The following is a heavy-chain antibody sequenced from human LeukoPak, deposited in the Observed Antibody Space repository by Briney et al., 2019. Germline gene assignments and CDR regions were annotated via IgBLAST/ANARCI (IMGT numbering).Heavy chain of an antibody. V-gene: IGHV5-51*01. CDR2: IYPGDSDT. D-gene: IGHD6-19*01. J-gene: IGHJ4*02. Sequence: GEPLKISCKGSGYSFTSYWIGWVRQMPGKGLEWMGIIYPGDSDTRYSPSFQGQVTISADKSISTAYLQWSSLKASDTAMYYCASPSVYSSGWYYFDYWGQGTLVTVSS. CDR1: GYSFTSYW. CDR3: ASPSVYSSGWYYFDY.